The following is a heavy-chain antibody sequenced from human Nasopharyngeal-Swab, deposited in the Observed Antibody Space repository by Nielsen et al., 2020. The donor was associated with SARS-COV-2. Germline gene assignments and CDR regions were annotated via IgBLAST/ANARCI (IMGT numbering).Heavy chain of an antibody. D-gene: IGHD3-9*01. J-gene: IGHJ6*02. CDR2: ISSSGTSI. CDR1: GFTFSSYE. CDR3: VRDRLNGGGMDV. V-gene: IGHV3-48*03. Sequence: GESLKISCAASGFTFSSYEMNWVRQAPGKGLEWVSYISSSGTSIYYADSVKGRFTISRDNAKNSLYLQMNSLRAEDTAVYYCVRDRLNGGGMDVWGQGTTVTVSS.